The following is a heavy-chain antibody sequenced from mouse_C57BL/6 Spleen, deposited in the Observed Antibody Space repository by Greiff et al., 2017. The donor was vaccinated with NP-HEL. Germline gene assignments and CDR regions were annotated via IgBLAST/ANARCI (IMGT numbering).Heavy chain of an antibody. V-gene: IGHV1-69*01. CDR3: ARFYYGSSRYYFDY. D-gene: IGHD1-1*01. CDR1: GYTFTSYW. Sequence: QVQLQQPGAELVMPGASVKLSCKASGYTFTSYWMHWVKQRPGQGLEWIGEIDPSDRYTNYNQKFKGKSTLTVDKYSSTAYLQLSSLTSEDSAFYYCARFYYGSSRYYFDYWGQGTTLTVSS. CDR2: IDPSDRYT. J-gene: IGHJ2*01.